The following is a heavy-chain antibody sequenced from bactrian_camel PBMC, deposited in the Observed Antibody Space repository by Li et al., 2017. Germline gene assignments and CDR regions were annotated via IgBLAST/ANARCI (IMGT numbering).Heavy chain of an antibody. D-gene: IGHD5*01. Sequence: HVQLVESGGGSAQAGGSLRVSCSASRNSKRRHCMGWFRQPIGQEREGVAAIYTGGGSTWYADSVKGRFTISYDNAKNTMSLRMNSLKPEDSGMYYCAARDTGLCEIMSAYNYWGQGTQVTVST. CDR1: RNSKRRHC. CDR2: IYTGGGST. CDR3: AARDTGLCEIMSAYNY. J-gene: IGHJ4*01. V-gene: IGHV3S1*01.